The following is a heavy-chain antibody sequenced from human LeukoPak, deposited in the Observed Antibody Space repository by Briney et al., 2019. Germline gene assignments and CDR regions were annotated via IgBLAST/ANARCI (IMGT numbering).Heavy chain of an antibody. J-gene: IGHJ6*03. Sequence: SLTLSLACTVSGGSISSGGYYWSWIRQPPGKGLEWIGYIYHSGSTYYNPSLKSRVTISVDRSKNQFSLKLSSVTAADTAVYYCARAPTSNRRTYYMDVWGKGTTVTFSS. CDR1: GGSISSGGYY. CDR3: ARAPTSNRRTYYMDV. CDR2: IYHSGST. D-gene: IGHD1-14*01. V-gene: IGHV4-30-2*01.